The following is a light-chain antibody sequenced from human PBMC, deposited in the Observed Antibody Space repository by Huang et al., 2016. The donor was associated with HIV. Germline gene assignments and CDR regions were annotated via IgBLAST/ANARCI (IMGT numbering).Light chain of an antibody. J-gene: IGKJ1*01. CDR2: DAS. CDR3: QQYNNWPPWT. CDR1: QSVNNK. V-gene: IGKV3-15*01. Sequence: EVVMTQSPVTLSLSPGERATLSCRASQSVNNKLAWFQQKPGQAPRLLIHDASIRATGIPDRFSGSGSGTDFTLTISSLQSEDFAVYYCQQYNNWPPWTFGQGTKVEIK.